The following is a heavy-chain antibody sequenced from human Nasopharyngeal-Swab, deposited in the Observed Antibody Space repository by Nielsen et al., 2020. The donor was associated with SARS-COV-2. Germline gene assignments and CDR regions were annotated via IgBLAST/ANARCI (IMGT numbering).Heavy chain of an antibody. J-gene: IGHJ6*02. CDR2: ISSSGSTI. D-gene: IGHD4-17*01. Sequence: GESLKISCAASGFTFSSYEMNWVRQAPGKGLEWVSYISSSGSTIYYADSVKGRLTISRDNAKNSLYLQMNSLRAEDTAVYYCASGGYGDYDAYYYGMDVWGQGTTVTVSS. V-gene: IGHV3-48*03. CDR3: ASGGYGDYDAYYYGMDV. CDR1: GFTFSSYE.